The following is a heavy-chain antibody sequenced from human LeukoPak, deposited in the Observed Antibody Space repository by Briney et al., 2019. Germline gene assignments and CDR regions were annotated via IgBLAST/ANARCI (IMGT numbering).Heavy chain of an antibody. CDR3: ARGGRFCSGGSCYNWFDP. D-gene: IGHD2-15*01. CDR2: IWSDGSNK. J-gene: IGHJ5*02. V-gene: IGHV3-33*01. CDR1: GFTFSSYG. Sequence: GGSLRLSCAASGFTFSSYGMHWVRQAPGKGLEWVAVIWSDGSNKYYADSVKGRFTISRDNSKNTLYLQMNSLRAEDTAVYYCARGGRFCSGGSCYNWFDPWGQGTLVTVSS.